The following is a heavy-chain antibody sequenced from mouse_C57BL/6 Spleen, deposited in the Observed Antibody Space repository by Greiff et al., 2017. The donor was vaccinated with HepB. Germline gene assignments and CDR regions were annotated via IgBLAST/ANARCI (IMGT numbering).Heavy chain of an antibody. V-gene: IGHV1-26*01. CDR1: GYTFTDYY. CDR3: ARGGAMATEDFDY. D-gene: IGHD2-13*01. J-gene: IGHJ2*01. CDR2: INPNNGGT. Sequence: EVQLQQSGPELVKPGASVKISCKASGYTFTDYYMNWVKQSHGKSLEWIGDINPNNGGTSYNQKFKGKATLTVDKSSSTAYMELRSLTSEDSAVYYWARGGAMATEDFDYWGQGTTLTVSS.